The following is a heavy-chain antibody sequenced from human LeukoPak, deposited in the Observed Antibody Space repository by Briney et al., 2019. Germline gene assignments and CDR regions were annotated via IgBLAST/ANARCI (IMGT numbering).Heavy chain of an antibody. CDR3: ARDRLLWFGEDYYGMDV. Sequence: ASVKVSCKASGYTFTSYGISWVRQAPGQGLEWMGWISAYNGNTKYAQKLQGRVTMTTDTSTSTAYMELRSLRSDDTAVYYCARDRLLWFGEDYYGMDVWGKGTTVTVSS. CDR2: ISAYNGNT. V-gene: IGHV1-18*04. D-gene: IGHD3-10*01. CDR1: GYTFTSYG. J-gene: IGHJ6*04.